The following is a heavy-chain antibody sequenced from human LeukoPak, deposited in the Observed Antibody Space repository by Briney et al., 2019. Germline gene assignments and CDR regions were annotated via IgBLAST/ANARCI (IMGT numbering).Heavy chain of an antibody. CDR2: IYTSGST. CDR1: GGSISSGSYY. D-gene: IGHD3-10*01. V-gene: IGHV4-61*02. Sequence: PSETLSLTCTVSGGSISSGSYYWSWIRQPAGKGLEWIGRIYTSGSTNYNPSLKSRVTILVDTSKNQFSLKLSSVTAADTAVYYCAREYYYGSCYDYWGQGTLVTVSS. CDR3: AREYYYGSCYDY. J-gene: IGHJ4*02.